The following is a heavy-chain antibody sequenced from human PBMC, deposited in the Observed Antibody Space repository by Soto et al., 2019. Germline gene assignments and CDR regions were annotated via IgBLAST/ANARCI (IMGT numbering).Heavy chain of an antibody. D-gene: IGHD4-17*01. CDR3: ARSLTTELDYFDY. V-gene: IGHV3-30-3*01. CDR1: GFTFSSYA. CDR2: ISYDGSNK. Sequence: GGSLRLSCAASGFTFSSYAMHWVRQAPGKGLEWGAVISYDGSNKYYADSVKGRFTISRDNSKNTLYLQMNSLRAEDTAVYYCARSLTTELDYFDYWGQGTLVTVSS. J-gene: IGHJ4*02.